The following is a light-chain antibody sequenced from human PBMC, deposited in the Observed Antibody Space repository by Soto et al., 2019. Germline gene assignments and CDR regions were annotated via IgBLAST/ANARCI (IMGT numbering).Light chain of an antibody. CDR1: QTISSW. Sequence: DIQITQSPSTLSSSVLDRFTITCRASQTISSWLAWYQQKPGKAPNLLIYDASTLHSGVPSRFSGGGSGTDFTLTISSLQPEDFATYYCQQVNVYPSTFGGGTKVDIK. CDR2: DAS. CDR3: QQVNVYPST. V-gene: IGKV1-5*01. J-gene: IGKJ4*01.